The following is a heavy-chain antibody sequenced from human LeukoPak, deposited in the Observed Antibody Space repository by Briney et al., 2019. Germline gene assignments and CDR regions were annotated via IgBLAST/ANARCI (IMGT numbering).Heavy chain of an antibody. CDR3: ARGTLGYCSGGSCLFTAY. J-gene: IGHJ4*02. D-gene: IGHD2-15*01. V-gene: IGHV3-21*01. CDR1: GFTFSSYS. CDR2: ISSSSSYI. Sequence: GGSLRLSCVASGFTFSSYSMNWVRQAPGKGLEWVSSISSSSSYIYYADSVKGRFTISRDNARNSLYLQMNSLRAEDTAVYYCARGTLGYCSGGSCLFTAYWGQGTLVTVSS.